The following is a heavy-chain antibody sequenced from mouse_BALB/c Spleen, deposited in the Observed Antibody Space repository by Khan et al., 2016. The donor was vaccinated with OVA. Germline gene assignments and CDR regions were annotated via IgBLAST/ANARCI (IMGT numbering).Heavy chain of an antibody. CDR1: GFTFSSYG. CDR2: ISGDSSTI. J-gene: IGHJ2*01. V-gene: IGHV5-17*02. CDR3: ATSYYYGYYFDY. D-gene: IGHD1-1*01. Sequence: EVQLQESGGGLVQPGGSRKLSCAASGFTFSSYGMHWVRQAPEKGLEWVAYISGDSSTIYYTDTVKGRFTISRDNPKNTLSLQMTSLMSEDTAMHYCATSYYYGYYFDYWGPGTTLTVSS.